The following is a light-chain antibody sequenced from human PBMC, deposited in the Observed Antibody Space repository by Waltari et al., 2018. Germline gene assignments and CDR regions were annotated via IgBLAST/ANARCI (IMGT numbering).Light chain of an antibody. J-gene: IGKJ4*01. Sequence: EIVMTQSPATLSVSPGERATLSCRASQSISSNLAWYQQKPGQAPRLLIYAASTRATGSPARVSGSGSGTWFPLTISSLQSEDFVLYYCQQYNSWVTFGGGTKVEIK. CDR3: QQYNSWVT. CDR2: AAS. V-gene: IGKV3-15*01. CDR1: QSISSN.